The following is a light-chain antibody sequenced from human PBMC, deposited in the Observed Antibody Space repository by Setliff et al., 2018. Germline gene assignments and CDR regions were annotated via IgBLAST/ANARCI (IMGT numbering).Light chain of an antibody. CDR2: RNN. V-gene: IGLV1-47*01. Sequence: QSVLTQPPSASGTPGQRVTISCSGSSSNIGSNYVYWYQQLPGTAPKLLIYRNNQRPSGVPDRFSGSKSGNTASLTVSGLQAEDEADYYCSSYAGSNNPYVFGTGTKVTV. J-gene: IGLJ1*01. CDR3: SSYAGSNNPYV. CDR1: SSNIGSNY.